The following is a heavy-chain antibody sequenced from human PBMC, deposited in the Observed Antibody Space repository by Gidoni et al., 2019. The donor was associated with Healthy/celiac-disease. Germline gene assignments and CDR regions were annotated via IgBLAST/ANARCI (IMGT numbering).Heavy chain of an antibody. V-gene: IGHV4-39*01. CDR2: IYYSGST. Sequence: QLQLQESGPGLVKPSETLSLTCTVSGGSISSSSYYWGWIRQPPGKGLEWIGSIYYSGSTYYNPSLKSRVTISVDTSKNQFSLKLSSVTAADTAVYYCARQGGITMVRGVNRPSANWFDPWGQGTLVTVSS. J-gene: IGHJ5*02. CDR3: ARQGGITMVRGVNRPSANWFDP. CDR1: GGSISSSSYY. D-gene: IGHD3-10*01.